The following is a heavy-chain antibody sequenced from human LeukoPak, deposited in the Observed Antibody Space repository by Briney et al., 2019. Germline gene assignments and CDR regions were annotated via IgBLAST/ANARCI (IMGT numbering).Heavy chain of an antibody. J-gene: IGHJ4*02. CDR2: IYKSAIT. CDR1: GFTVSSNY. CDR3: ARRAGEYSHPYDY. V-gene: IGHV3-53*01. Sequence: PGGSLRLSCAASGFTVSSNYMTWVRQAPGKGLEWVSVIYKSAITYYADTVRGRFTISRDNSKNTLYLQMNSLRAEDTAIYYCARRAGEYSHPYDYWGQGTLVTVSS. D-gene: IGHD2-15*01.